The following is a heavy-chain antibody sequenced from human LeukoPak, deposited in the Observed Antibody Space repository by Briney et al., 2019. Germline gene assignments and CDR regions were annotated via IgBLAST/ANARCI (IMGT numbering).Heavy chain of an antibody. V-gene: IGHV3-15*01. CDR2: IKNKADGETT. Sequence: GGSLRLSCAASGFTFSSAWMSWVRQAPGKGLEWVGRIKNKADGETTDYAAPVKGRFTISRDDSKNTLYLQMNSLKTEDTAAYYCTTLYRGDPWGQGTLVTVSP. D-gene: IGHD4-11*01. J-gene: IGHJ5*02. CDR3: TTLYRGDP. CDR1: GFTFSSAW.